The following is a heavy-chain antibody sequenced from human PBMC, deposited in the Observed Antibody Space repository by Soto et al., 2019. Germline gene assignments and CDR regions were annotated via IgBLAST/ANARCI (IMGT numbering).Heavy chain of an antibody. V-gene: IGHV4-34*01. CDR3: ARVRAAAGRSDP. J-gene: IGHJ5*02. Sequence: QVQLQQWGAGLLKPSETLSLTCAVYGGSFSGYYWSWIRQPPGKGLEWIGEINHSGSTNYNPSLKIRVTISVDTSENQFSLKLSSVTAADTAVYYCARVRAAAGRSDPWGQGTLVTVSS. CDR2: INHSGST. D-gene: IGHD6-13*01. CDR1: GGSFSGYY.